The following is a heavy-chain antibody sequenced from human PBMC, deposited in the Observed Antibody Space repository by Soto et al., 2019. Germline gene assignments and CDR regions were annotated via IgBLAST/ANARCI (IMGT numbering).Heavy chain of an antibody. J-gene: IGHJ4*02. Sequence: QVQLVQSGGEVKKPGASVKVSCKASGYTFTDYGITWVRQAPGQGLEWMGWISAYTGKTNYAQKVQGRVTMSTDRSTSTAYLELRSLRSDDTAVYYCARGPESRSTSYFDYWGQGTLVTVSS. CDR2: ISAYTGKT. CDR1: GYTFTDYG. D-gene: IGHD2-2*01. CDR3: ARGPESRSTSYFDY. V-gene: IGHV1-18*01.